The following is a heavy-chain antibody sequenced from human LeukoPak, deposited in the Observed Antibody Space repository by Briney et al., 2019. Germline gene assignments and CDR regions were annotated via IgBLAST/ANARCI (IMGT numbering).Heavy chain of an antibody. CDR1: GFTFSSYS. Sequence: PGGSLRLSCAASGFTFSSYSMNWVRQAPGKGLEWVSSISSSSSYIYYADSVKGRFTISRDNAKNSLYLQMNSLRAEDTAVYYCAIDRYLIGIAAAGTLDYWGQGTLVTVSS. CDR2: ISSSSSYI. J-gene: IGHJ4*02. V-gene: IGHV3-21*01. D-gene: IGHD6-13*01. CDR3: AIDRYLIGIAAAGTLDY.